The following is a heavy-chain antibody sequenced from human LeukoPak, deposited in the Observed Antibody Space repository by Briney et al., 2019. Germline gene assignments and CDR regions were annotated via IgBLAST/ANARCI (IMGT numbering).Heavy chain of an antibody. Sequence: SETLSLTCTVSGGPISSHYWSWIRQPPGKGLEWIGDIYYSGSTNYNPSLKSRVTISVDTPKNQFSLKLSSVTAADTAVYYCARVPYSGYDWSFYFDYWGQGTLVTVSS. CDR2: IYYSGST. D-gene: IGHD5-12*01. V-gene: IGHV4-59*11. CDR3: ARVPYSGYDWSFYFDY. J-gene: IGHJ4*02. CDR1: GGPISSHY.